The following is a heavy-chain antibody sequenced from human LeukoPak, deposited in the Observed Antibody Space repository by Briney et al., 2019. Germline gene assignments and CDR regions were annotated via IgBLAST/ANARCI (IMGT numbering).Heavy chain of an antibody. CDR3: ARDLTVTT. Sequence: SETLSLTCTVSGGSISSSSYYWGWIRHPPGKGLEWIGSIFYSGSTYYNPSLKSRVTIYVDTSKNQFSLKLSSVTAADTAVYYCARDLTVTTWGQGTLVTVSS. CDR1: GGSISSSSYY. CDR2: IFYSGST. V-gene: IGHV4-39*07. J-gene: IGHJ4*02. D-gene: IGHD4-17*01.